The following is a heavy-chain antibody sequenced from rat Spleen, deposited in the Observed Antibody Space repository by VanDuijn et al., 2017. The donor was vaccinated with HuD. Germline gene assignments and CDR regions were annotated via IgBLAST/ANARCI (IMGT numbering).Heavy chain of an antibody. CDR2: IWGDGST. CDR1: GFSLTSYG. Sequence: QVQMKETGPGLVQTTQTLSVTCTVSGFSLTSYGVHWVRQAPGKGLAWMGIIWGDGSTNYNSALKSRLSISRDTSKSQVFLTMNSLQTDDTAVYYCAQETTDYWGQGVMVTVSS. J-gene: IGHJ2*01. D-gene: IGHD1-11*01. V-gene: IGHV2-77*01. CDR3: AQETTDY.